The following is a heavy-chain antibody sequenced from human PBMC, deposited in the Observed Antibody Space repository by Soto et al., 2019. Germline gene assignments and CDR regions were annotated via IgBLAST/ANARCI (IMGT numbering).Heavy chain of an antibody. V-gene: IGHV3-30*04. CDR3: ARTTAWASFGGEDY. Sequence: GGSLRLSCAASGFMFSSYEIHWVLQAPGKGLEWVALISYDGSNKYYADSVKGRFTISRDNSNSTLFLQMNSLRIEDTAIYYCARTTAWASFGGEDYWGQGTLVTVSS. D-gene: IGHD4-17*01. CDR1: GFMFSSYE. CDR2: ISYDGSNK. J-gene: IGHJ4*02.